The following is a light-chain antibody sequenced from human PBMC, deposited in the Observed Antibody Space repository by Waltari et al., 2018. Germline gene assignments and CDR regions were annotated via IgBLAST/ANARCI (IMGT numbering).Light chain of an antibody. CDR1: QSISSY. CDR3: QQSYSTPWT. J-gene: IGKJ1*01. Sequence: DIQMTQSPSSLSASVGDRVTITCRASQSISSYLSWYQQKPGKAPKRRVYGASSLQSGVPSRCSGSGSGADCTLTISSLQPEDFATYYCQQSYSTPWTFGQGTKVEIK. CDR2: GAS. V-gene: IGKV1-39*01.